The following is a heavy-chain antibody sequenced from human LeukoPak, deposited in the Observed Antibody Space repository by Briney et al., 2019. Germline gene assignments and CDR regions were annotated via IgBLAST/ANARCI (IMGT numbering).Heavy chain of an antibody. J-gene: IGHJ3*02. CDR2: ISGSGGST. CDR3: AKEMGSTMIVVVMPDHNPAFDI. V-gene: IGHV3-23*01. Sequence: PGGSPRLSCAASGFTFSSYAMSWVRQAPGKGLEWVSAISGSGGSTYYADSVKGRFTISRDNSKNTLYLQMNSLRAEDTAVYYCAKEMGSTMIVVVMPDHNPAFDIWGQGTMVTVSS. CDR1: GFTFSSYA. D-gene: IGHD3-22*01.